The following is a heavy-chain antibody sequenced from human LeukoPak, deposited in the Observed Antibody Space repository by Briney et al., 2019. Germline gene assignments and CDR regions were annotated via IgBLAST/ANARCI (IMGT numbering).Heavy chain of an antibody. V-gene: IGHV4-59*08. CDR1: GGSISSYY. CDR3: ARRSWHWYFDL. CDR2: IYYSGST. Sequence: SSETLSLTCTVSGGSISSYYWSWIRQPPGKGLEWIGYIYYSGSTNYNPSLKSRVTISVDTSKNQFSLKLSSVTAADTAVYYCARRSWHWYFDLWGRGTLVTVSS. J-gene: IGHJ2*01.